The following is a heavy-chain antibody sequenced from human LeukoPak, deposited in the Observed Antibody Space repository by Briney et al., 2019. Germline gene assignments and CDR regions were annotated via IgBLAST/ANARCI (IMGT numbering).Heavy chain of an antibody. V-gene: IGHV4-59*01. CDR3: AKEGNDYGANSIDY. CDR2: MYFTGDT. Sequence: SETLSLTCTVSGGSISSYYWSWIRQTPGKGLEWIGWMYFTGDTNYNPSLKSRVTISVDHSKNQFSLKLTSVTAADTAVYYCAKEGNDYGANSIDYWGQGTLVTVSS. J-gene: IGHJ4*02. D-gene: IGHD4-23*01. CDR1: GGSISSYY.